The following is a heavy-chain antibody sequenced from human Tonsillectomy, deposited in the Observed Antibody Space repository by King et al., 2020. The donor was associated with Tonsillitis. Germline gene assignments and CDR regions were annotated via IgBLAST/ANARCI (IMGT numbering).Heavy chain of an antibody. D-gene: IGHD6-6*01. CDR3: ARDASSSSSYYYMEV. J-gene: IGHJ6*03. Sequence: QLVQSGAEVKKPGSSVKVSCKASGGTFSDYAISWVRQAPGQGLEWMGRIVPILGIANYAQKFQGRVTINTDKSTSTAYMELSSLRSEDTDVYYCARDASSSSSYYYMEVWGKGTTVTVSS. CDR2: IVPILGIA. CDR1: GGTFSDYA. V-gene: IGHV1-69*09.